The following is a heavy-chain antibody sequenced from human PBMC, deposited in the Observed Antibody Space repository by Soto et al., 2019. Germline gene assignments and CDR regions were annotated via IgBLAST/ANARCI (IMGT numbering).Heavy chain of an antibody. CDR2: IYAGGNT. J-gene: IGHJ4*02. CDR1: GFTVSANY. D-gene: IGHD2-15*01. CDR3: ASHSEGSASPFDY. Sequence: GGSLRLSCAASGFTVSANYVSWVRQAPGKGLDWVSVIYAGGNTYYADSVKGRFIISRDNSKNTLYLQMNNLRAEDTAVYYCASHSEGSASPFDYWGQGTLVTVSS. V-gene: IGHV3-66*04.